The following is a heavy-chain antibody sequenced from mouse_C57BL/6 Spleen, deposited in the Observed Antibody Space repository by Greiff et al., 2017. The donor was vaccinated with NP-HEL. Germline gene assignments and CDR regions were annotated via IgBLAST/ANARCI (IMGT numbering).Heavy chain of an antibody. J-gene: IGHJ3*01. Sequence: VQLQQSGAELARPGASVKLSCKASGYTFTSYGISWVKQRPGQGLEWIGEIYPRSGNTYYNEKFKGKATLTADKSSSTAYMELRSLTSEDSAVDFCASSVYYSTPWFAYWGQGTLVTVSA. CDR1: GYTFTSYG. CDR2: IYPRSGNT. D-gene: IGHD2-5*01. CDR3: ASSVYYSTPWFAY. V-gene: IGHV1-81*01.